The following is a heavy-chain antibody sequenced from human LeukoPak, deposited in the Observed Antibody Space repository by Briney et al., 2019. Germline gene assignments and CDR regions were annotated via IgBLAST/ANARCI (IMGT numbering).Heavy chain of an antibody. D-gene: IGHD1-26*01. CDR3: ARDSGSYYTVGSYYFDY. V-gene: IGHV3-21*01. Sequence: PGGSLRLSCAASGFTFSSYGMHWVRQAPGKGLEWVSSISSSSSYIYYADSVKGRFTISRDNAKNSLYLQMNSLRAEDTAVYYCARDSGSYYTVGSYYFDYWGQGTLVTVSS. J-gene: IGHJ4*02. CDR2: ISSSSSYI. CDR1: GFTFSSYG.